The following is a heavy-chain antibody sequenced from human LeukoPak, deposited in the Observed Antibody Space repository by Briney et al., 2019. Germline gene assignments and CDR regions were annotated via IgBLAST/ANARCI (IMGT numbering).Heavy chain of an antibody. CDR3: TRGDRVSGGTDS. V-gene: IGHV1-8*03. J-gene: IGHJ4*02. CDR2: MNPNSGNT. D-gene: IGHD3-16*01. Sequence: ASVKVSCKTSGYTFTNYDINWVRQATGQGLEWMGWMNPNSGNTGYAQKFQGRVTITRDTSISTAYMELSSLRSEDTAVYYCTRGDRVSGGTDSWGQGTLVTVSS. CDR1: GYTFTNYD.